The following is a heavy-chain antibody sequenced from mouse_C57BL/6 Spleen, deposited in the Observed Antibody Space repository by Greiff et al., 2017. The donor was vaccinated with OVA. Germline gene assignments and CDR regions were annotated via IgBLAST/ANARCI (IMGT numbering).Heavy chain of an antibody. D-gene: IGHD1-1*01. J-gene: IGHJ2*01. CDR2: IYPGDGDT. CDR3: ASYYYGSSYLDY. V-gene: IGHV1-80*01. Sequence: QVQLKQSGAELVKPGASVKISCKASGYAFSSYWMNWVKQRPGKGLEWIGQIYPGDGDTNYNGKFKGKATLTADKSSSTAYMQLSSLTSEDSAVYFCASYYYGSSYLDYGGKGTTPTVSS. CDR1: GYAFSSYW.